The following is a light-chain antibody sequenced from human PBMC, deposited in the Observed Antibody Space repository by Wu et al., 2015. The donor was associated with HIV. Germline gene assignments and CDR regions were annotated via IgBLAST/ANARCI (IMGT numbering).Light chain of an antibody. Sequence: DIQMTQSPSTLSAYVGDRVTITCRASQTINNWLAWYQQKPGKAPKLLIYKASSLESGVPSRFSGSGSGTEFTLTISSLQPDDFATYYYQQYNSYSPLTFGGGTKVEIK. CDR1: QTINNW. J-gene: IGKJ4*01. CDR3: QQYNSYSPLT. V-gene: IGKV1-5*03. CDR2: KAS.